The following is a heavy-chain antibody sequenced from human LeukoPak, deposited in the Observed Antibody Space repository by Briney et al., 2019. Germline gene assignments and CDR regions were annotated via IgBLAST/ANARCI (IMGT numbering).Heavy chain of an antibody. J-gene: IGHJ4*02. CDR2: ISSSGSTI. V-gene: IGHV3-48*03. CDR3: ARVGELRPPDY. Sequence: GGSLRLSCAASGFTCSSYEMNWVRQAPGKGLEWGSYISSSGSTIYYADSVKGRFTISRDNAKNSLYLQMNSLRAEDTAVYYCARVGELRPPDYWGQGTLVTVS. CDR1: GFTCSSYE. D-gene: IGHD1-26*01.